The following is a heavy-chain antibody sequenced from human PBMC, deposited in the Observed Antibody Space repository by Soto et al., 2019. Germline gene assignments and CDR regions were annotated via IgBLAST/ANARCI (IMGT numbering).Heavy chain of an antibody. CDR2: IVVGSGNT. CDR1: GFTLNRSS. Sequence: SVNVSCQSSGFTLNRSSVQWVRQARGHRLEWIGWIVVGSGNTNYAQKFQERVTITRDMSTSTAYMELSSLRSEDTAVYYCAAFEGYCSSTSCYRYWYFDLWGRGTLVTVSS. J-gene: IGHJ2*01. CDR3: AAFEGYCSSTSCYRYWYFDL. D-gene: IGHD2-2*01. V-gene: IGHV1-58*01.